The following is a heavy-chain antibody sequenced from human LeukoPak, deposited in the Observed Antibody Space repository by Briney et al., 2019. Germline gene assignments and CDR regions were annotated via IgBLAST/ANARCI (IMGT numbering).Heavy chain of an antibody. Sequence: ASVKVSCKASGYTFTSYDINWVRQATGQGLEWMGWMNPNSGNTGYAQKFQGRVTMTRNTSISTAYMELSSLRSEDTAVYYCARDSGTTGEVKFDPWGQGTLVTVSS. CDR3: ARDSGTTGEVKFDP. D-gene: IGHD3-10*01. CDR1: GYTFTSYD. CDR2: MNPNSGNT. J-gene: IGHJ5*02. V-gene: IGHV1-8*01.